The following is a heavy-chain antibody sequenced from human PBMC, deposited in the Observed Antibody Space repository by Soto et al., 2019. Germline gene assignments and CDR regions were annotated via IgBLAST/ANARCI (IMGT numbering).Heavy chain of an antibody. CDR3: GDHLPGFPPVFEF. CDR1: GGSISSGGYY. D-gene: IGHD3-3*01. CDR2: LYYPKIT. Sequence: SETLSLTCTVSGGSISSGGYYWNWIRQFPGKGLEWIGYLYYPKITIYSPSLKSRVAISVDTSKNQFSLKLSSVTAADTAVYYGGDHLPGFPPVFEFGGQGTLVPVSP. J-gene: IGHJ4*02. V-gene: IGHV4-61*08.